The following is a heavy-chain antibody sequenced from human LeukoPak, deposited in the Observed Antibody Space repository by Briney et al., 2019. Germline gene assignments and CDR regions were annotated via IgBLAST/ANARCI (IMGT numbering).Heavy chain of an antibody. Sequence: PGRSLRLSCAASGFTFSTYGMHWVRQTPDKGLEWVAVISDDGSNKYYADSVKGRFTISRDNSKDTLYLQMNSLRPEDTAVYCCAKAFYSSGNSFLIDYWGQGTLVTVSS. CDR1: GFTFSTYG. J-gene: IGHJ4*02. V-gene: IGHV3-30*18. D-gene: IGHD3-22*01. CDR2: ISDDGSNK. CDR3: AKAFYSSGNSFLIDY.